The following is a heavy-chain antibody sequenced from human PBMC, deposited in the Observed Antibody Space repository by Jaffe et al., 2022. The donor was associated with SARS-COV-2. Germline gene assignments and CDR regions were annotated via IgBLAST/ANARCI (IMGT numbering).Heavy chain of an antibody. J-gene: IGHJ6*02. CDR1: GFTFDDYA. Sequence: EVQLVESGGGVVQPGGSLRLSCAASGFTFDDYAMHWVRQAPGKGLEWVSLISGDGGSTYYADSVKGRFTISRDNSKNSLYLQMNSLRTEDTALYYCAKEGGYSSGPPRYYYYYYGMDVWGQGTTVTVSS. CDR3: AKEGGYSSGPPRYYYYYYGMDV. D-gene: IGHD6-19*01. V-gene: IGHV3-43*02. CDR2: ISGDGGST.